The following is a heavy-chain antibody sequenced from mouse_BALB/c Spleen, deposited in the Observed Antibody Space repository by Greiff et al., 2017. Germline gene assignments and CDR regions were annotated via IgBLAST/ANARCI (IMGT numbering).Heavy chain of an antibody. D-gene: IGHD4-1*01. CDR2: ISSGGSYT. Sequence: EVKLVESGGGLVKPGGSLKLSCAASGFTFSSYAMSWVRQSPEKRLEWVAEISSGGSYTYYPDTVTGRFTISRDNAKNTLYLEMSSLRSEDTAMYYCARGKGWDGSGAMDYWGQGTSVTVSS. CDR3: ARGKGWDGSGAMDY. V-gene: IGHV5-9-4*01. J-gene: IGHJ4*01. CDR1: GFTFSSYA.